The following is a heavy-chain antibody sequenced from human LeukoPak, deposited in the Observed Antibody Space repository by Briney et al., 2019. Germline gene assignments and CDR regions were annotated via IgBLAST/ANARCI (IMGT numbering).Heavy chain of an antibody. V-gene: IGHV4-4*08. CDR3: ARRAYYGTGGYSPASGYFDL. CDR1: GGSIFGHY. CDR2: IYSNGIT. J-gene: IGHJ2*01. Sequence: SETLSLTCTVSGGSIFGHYFNWIRQAPGKGLEWIGYIYSNGITNYNPSLNSRGTMSLATSRSQFSLRLTSVTAADTAIYYCARRAYYGTGGYSPASGYFDLWGRGTLVTVSS. D-gene: IGHD2-8*02.